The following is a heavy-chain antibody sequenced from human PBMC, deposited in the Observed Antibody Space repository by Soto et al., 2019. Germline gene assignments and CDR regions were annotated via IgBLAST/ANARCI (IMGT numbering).Heavy chain of an antibody. D-gene: IGHD3-22*01. J-gene: IGHJ6*02. V-gene: IGHV3-7*01. CDR2: IKQDGSEK. Sequence: GGSLRLSCAASEFTFSSHWMSWVRQAPGKGLEWVANIKQDGSEKYYVDSVKGRFTISRDNAKNSLYLQMNSLRAEDTAVYYCTCFYYCSSYYLPSPYYYYGMDVWGQGTTVTVSS. CDR3: TCFYYCSSYYLPSPYYYYGMDV. CDR1: EFTFSSHW.